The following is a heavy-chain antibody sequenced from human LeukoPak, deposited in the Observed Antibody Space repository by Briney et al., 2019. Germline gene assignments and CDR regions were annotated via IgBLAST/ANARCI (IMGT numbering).Heavy chain of an antibody. D-gene: IGHD6-6*01. J-gene: IGHJ4*02. Sequence: ASVKVSCKASGYTFISYAMHWVRQAPGQRLEWMGWINAGNGNTKYSQKFQGRVTITRDTSASTAYMELSSLRSEDTAVYYCARDDVAARPLDYWGQGTLVTVSS. CDR3: ARDDVAARPLDY. CDR2: INAGNGNT. CDR1: GYTFISYA. V-gene: IGHV1-3*01.